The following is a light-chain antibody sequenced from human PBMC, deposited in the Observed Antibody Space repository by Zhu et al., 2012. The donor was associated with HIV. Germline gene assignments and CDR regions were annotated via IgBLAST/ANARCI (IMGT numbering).Light chain of an antibody. CDR3: QHRNNWPQELT. CDR1: QSVYKW. V-gene: IGKV1-5*03. CDR2: EAS. J-gene: IGKJ4*01. Sequence: DIQMTQSPSTLSASVGDRVTITCRASQSVYKWLAWYQQKPDKAPKLLIYEASNLETGVPSRFSGSGSGTEFTLTISSLEPEDFALYYCQHRNNWPQELTFGGGTKVEIK.